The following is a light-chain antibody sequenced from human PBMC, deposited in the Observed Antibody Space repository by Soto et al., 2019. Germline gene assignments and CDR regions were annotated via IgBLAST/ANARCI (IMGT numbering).Light chain of an antibody. V-gene: IGKV2-28*01. J-gene: IGKJ1*01. CDR2: LGS. CDR1: QSLLRSNGRNF. Sequence: DVVMTQSPLSLPVTLGQPASISCRSSQSLLRSNGRNFLDWYLQRPGQSPQLLIYLGSSRASGVPDRFSGSGSATDFTLRISRVEADDVGIYYCMQPLQMPWTFGQGTKVDIK. CDR3: MQPLQMPWT.